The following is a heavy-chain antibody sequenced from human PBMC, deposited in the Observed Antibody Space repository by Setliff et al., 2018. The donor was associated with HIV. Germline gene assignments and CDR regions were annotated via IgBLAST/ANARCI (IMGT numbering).Heavy chain of an antibody. CDR3: ARRKGYCSGPSCLEFSWLDP. V-gene: IGHV4-39*01. D-gene: IGHD2-2*01. Sequence: SETLSLTCTVSGGSISSSSYYWGWIRQPPGKGLEWIGSIYYSGSAYYSPSLKGRVTISVDTSKNQFSLKLSSVTAADTAVYYCARRKGYCSGPSCLEFSWLDPWGQGTLVTVSS. J-gene: IGHJ5*02. CDR1: GGSISSSSYY. CDR2: IYYSGSA.